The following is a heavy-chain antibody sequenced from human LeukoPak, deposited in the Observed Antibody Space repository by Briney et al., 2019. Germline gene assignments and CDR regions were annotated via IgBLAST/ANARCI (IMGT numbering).Heavy chain of an antibody. CDR1: GGSISSSSYY. CDR3: ARVVRESYYYYYMDV. V-gene: IGHV4-39*07. CDR2: IYYSGST. J-gene: IGHJ6*03. D-gene: IGHD2-21*01. Sequence: SETLSLTCTVSGGSISSSSYYWGWIRQPPGKGLGWIGSIYYSGSTYYNPSLKSRVTISVDTSKNQFSLKLSSVTAADTAVYYCARVVRESYYYYYMDVWGKGTTVTVSS.